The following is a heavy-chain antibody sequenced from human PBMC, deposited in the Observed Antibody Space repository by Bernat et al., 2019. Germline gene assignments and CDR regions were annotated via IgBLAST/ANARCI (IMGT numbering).Heavy chain of an antibody. J-gene: IGHJ4*02. V-gene: IGHV5-10-1*03. CDR1: GYSFTSYW. Sequence: EVQLVQSGAEVKKPGESLRISCKGSGYSFTSYWISWVRQMPGNGLEWMGRIDPSDSYTNYSPSFQGHVTISADKSISTAYLQWSSLKASDTAMYYCARPRDSGYDWYYFDYWGQGTLVTVSS. CDR3: ARPRDSGYDWYYFDY. CDR2: IDPSDSYT. D-gene: IGHD5-12*01.